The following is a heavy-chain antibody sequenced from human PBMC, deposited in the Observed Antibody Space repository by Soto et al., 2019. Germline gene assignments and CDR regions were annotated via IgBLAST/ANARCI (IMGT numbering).Heavy chain of an antibody. CDR3: ASPLTGAHVIDY. CDR1: GGSISSSSYY. D-gene: IGHD1-20*01. Sequence: SETLSLTCTVSGGSISSSSYYWGWIRQPPGKGLEWIGSIYYSGSTYYNPSLKSRVTISVDTSKNQFSLKLSSVTAADTAVYYCASPLTGAHVIDYWGQGTLVTVSS. CDR2: IYYSGST. V-gene: IGHV4-39*01. J-gene: IGHJ4*02.